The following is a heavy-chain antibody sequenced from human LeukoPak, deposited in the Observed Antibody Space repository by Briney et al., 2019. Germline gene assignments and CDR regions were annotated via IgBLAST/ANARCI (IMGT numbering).Heavy chain of an antibody. V-gene: IGHV3-30*02. CDR2: IRYDGSNK. CDR3: AATRGAMVRSRLDY. D-gene: IGHD5-18*01. J-gene: IGHJ4*02. CDR1: GFTFSSYG. Sequence: PGGSLRLSCAASGFTFSSYGMHWLRRAPGKGLEWVAFIRYDGSNKYYADSVKGRFTISRDNSKNTLYLQMNSLRAEDTAVYYCAATRGAMVRSRLDYWGQGTLVTVSS.